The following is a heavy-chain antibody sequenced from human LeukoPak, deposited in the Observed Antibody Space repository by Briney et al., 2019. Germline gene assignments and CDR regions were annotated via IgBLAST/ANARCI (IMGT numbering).Heavy chain of an antibody. CDR1: GASISGSDYY. V-gene: IGHV4-39*01. D-gene: IGHD1-26*01. CDR3: AKSGGYGLIDY. Sequence: SETLSLTCAVSGASISGSDYYLGWIRQPPGKGLEWIGNIYYTGNTYYNASLQSRVTISIDTSKNQFSLRLNSVTAADTAMYYCAKSGGYGLIDYWGQGTLVTVSS. CDR2: IYYTGNT. J-gene: IGHJ4*02.